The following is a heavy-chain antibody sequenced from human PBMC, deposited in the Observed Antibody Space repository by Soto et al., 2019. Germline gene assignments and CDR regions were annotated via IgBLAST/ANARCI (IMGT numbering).Heavy chain of an antibody. CDR1: GYTFTSYA. Sequence: GVSVKVSCKASGYTFTSYAMHWARQAPGQRLEWMGWINAGNGNTKYSQKFQGRVTITADESTSTAYMELSSLRSEDTAVYYCASGGYDFWSGYYNYYYYGMDVWGQGTTVTVSS. D-gene: IGHD3-3*01. CDR2: INAGNGNT. CDR3: ASGGYDFWSGYYNYYYYGMDV. J-gene: IGHJ6*02. V-gene: IGHV1-3*01.